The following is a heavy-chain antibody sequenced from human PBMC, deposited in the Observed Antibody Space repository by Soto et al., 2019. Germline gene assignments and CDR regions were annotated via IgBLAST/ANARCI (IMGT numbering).Heavy chain of an antibody. CDR3: ARTGEGSSSWYDFDY. Sequence: EVQLVQSGAEVKKPGESLKISCKGSGYSLTSYWIGWVRQMPGKGLEWMGIIYPGDSDTRYSPSFQGQVTISADKSIXTAYLXWXXXXASXXAMXYCARTGEGSSSWYDFDYWGQGTLVTVSS. J-gene: IGHJ4*02. D-gene: IGHD6-13*01. V-gene: IGHV5-51*03. CDR2: IYPGDSDT. CDR1: GYSLTSYW.